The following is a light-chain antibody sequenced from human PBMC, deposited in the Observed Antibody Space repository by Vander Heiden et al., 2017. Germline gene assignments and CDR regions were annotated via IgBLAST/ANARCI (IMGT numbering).Light chain of an antibody. J-gene: IGKJ4*01. CDR1: QSLLHSNGKTY. CDR2: EVY. V-gene: IGKV2D-29*01. CDR3: MENIQLPVT. Sequence: DVVLTQTPLSLSVTPGQPASMSCKSSQSLLHSNGKTYLYWYLQKAGQPPHLLIYEVYNRFSGVPDRFSGSGSGTDFTLKISRVEAEDVGVYYCMENIQLPVTFGGGTKLEIK.